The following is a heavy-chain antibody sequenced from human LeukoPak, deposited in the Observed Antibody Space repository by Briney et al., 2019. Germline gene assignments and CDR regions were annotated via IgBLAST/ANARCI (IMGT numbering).Heavy chain of an antibody. D-gene: IGHD3-3*01. CDR3: ARLVDGRWSGTTCYFDY. CDR2: IYYSGST. CDR1: GGSISGYY. Sequence: AETLSLTCTVSGGSISGYYWSWIRQPPGKGLEWIGFIYYSGSTNYNPSLKSRVTISVDTSKNQFYLNLSSVTAADTAVFYCARLVDGRWSGTTCYFDYWGQGTLVAVAS. V-gene: IGHV4-59*12. J-gene: IGHJ4*02.